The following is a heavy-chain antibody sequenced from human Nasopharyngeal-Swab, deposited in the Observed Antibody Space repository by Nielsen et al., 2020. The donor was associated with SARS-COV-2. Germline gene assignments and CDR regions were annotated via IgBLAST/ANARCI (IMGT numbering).Heavy chain of an antibody. J-gene: IGHJ6*02. Sequence: LKISCAAYEFTFSDYDMAWVRQATGKGLGRISYTGSSGGGTDSGGSVQGRFTISGDNANNLLFLQMNSLRCGETTVYYLAREKEYQVLLDYYYHGLHVSSPGTAVTVSS. V-gene: IGHV3-11*01. CDR2: TGSSGGGT. D-gene: IGHD3-10*01. CDR3: AREKEYQVLLDYYYHGLHV. CDR1: EFTFSDYD.